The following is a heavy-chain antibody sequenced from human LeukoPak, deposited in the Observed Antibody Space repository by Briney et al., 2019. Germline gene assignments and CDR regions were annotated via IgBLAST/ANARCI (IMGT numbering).Heavy chain of an antibody. D-gene: IGHD1-26*01. CDR1: GFTFDDYD. CDR3: VQGGLSGNYLRAESFQH. Sequence: PGGSLRLSCAASGFTFDDYDMNWVRQAPGKGLEWVSGINWNGGSTGYADSVKGRFTISRDNAKNSLYLQMNSLRAEDTALYYCVQGGLSGNYLRAESFQHWGQGTLVTVSS. V-gene: IGHV3-20*04. CDR2: INWNGGST. J-gene: IGHJ1*01.